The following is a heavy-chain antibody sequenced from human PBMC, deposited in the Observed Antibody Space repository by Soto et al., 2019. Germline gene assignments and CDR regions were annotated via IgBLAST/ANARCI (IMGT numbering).Heavy chain of an antibody. Sequence: PSETLSLTCTVSGGSISSSSYYWGWIRQPPGKGLEWIGSIYYSGSTYYNPSLKSRVTISVDTSKNQFSLKLSSVTAADTAVYYCARGWIQLWNGAFDIWGQGTMVTVSS. J-gene: IGHJ3*02. CDR2: IYYSGST. CDR3: ARGWIQLWNGAFDI. D-gene: IGHD5-18*01. V-gene: IGHV4-39*01. CDR1: GGSISSSSYY.